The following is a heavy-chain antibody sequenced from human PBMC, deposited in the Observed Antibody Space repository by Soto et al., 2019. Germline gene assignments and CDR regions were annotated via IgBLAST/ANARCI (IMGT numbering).Heavy chain of an antibody. CDR3: ARDTVSDTNVYYDNFDS. CDR2: IIPILGIT. J-gene: IGHJ4*02. Sequence: GASVKVSCKASGGTFSSHAITWVRQAPGQGLEWLGRIIPILGITNHAQNFQGRVTITADTSTSTAYMEVSSLTSDDTAIYYCARDTVSDTNVYYDNFDSWGQGTPVTVSS. V-gene: IGHV1-69*04. D-gene: IGHD2-8*01. CDR1: GGTFSSHA.